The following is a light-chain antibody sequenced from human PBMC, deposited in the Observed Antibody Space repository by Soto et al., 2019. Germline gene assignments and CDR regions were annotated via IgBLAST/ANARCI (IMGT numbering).Light chain of an antibody. J-gene: IGLJ1*01. CDR1: SSDVGGYNY. CDR2: DVS. Sequence: QSALTQPRSVSGSPGQSVTISCTGTSSDVGGYNYVSWYQQHPGKAPKLMIYDVSKRPSGVPDRFSGSKSGNTASLTISGLKAEDEADYYCCSYAGSYTYGFGTGTKLTVL. V-gene: IGLV2-11*01. CDR3: CSYAGSYTYG.